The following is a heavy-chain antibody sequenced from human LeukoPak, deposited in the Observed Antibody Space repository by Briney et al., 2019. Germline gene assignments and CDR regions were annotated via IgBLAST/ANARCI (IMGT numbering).Heavy chain of an antibody. V-gene: IGHV1-24*01. D-gene: IGHD6-6*01. Sequence: ASVKVSCKVSGYTLTELSTHWVRQAPGKGLEWMGGFDPEDGETIYAQKFQGRVTMTEDTSTDTAYMELSSLRSEDTAVYYCATTSIAAPDSPPFDYWGQGTLVTVSS. CDR2: FDPEDGET. J-gene: IGHJ4*02. CDR1: GYTLTELS. CDR3: ATTSIAAPDSPPFDY.